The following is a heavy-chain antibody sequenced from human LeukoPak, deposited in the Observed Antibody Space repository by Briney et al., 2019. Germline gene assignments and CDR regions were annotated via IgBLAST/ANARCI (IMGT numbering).Heavy chain of an antibody. CDR1: GGTFSSYA. V-gene: IGHV1-69*13. J-gene: IGHJ6*02. CDR2: IIPIFGTA. D-gene: IGHD3-10*01. Sequence: EASVRVSCKASGGTFSSYAISWVRQAPGQGLEWMGGIIPIFGTANYAQKFQGRVTITADESTSTTYMELSSLRSEDTAVYYCARDDQHREFEYYYGMDVWGQGTTVTVSS. CDR3: ARDDQHREFEYYYGMDV.